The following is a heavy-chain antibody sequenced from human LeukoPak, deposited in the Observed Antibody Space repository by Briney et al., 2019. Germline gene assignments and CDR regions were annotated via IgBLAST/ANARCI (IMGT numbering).Heavy chain of an antibody. J-gene: IGHJ4*02. CDR1: GYTFTGYY. CDR3: ARSRGYSYGDFDY. D-gene: IGHD5-18*01. Sequence: GASVKVSCKASGYTFTGYYMHWVRQAPGQGLEWMGWINPNSGGTNYAQKFQGRVTMTRDTSISTAYMELSRLRSDDTAVYYCARSRGYSYGDFDYWGQGTLVTVSS. CDR2: INPNSGGT. V-gene: IGHV1-2*02.